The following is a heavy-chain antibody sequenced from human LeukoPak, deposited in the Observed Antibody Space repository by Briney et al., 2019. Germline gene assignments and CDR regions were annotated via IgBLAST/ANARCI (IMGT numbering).Heavy chain of an antibody. CDR1: GFTFSSYS. D-gene: IGHD2-15*01. J-gene: IGHJ6*03. V-gene: IGHV3-21*01. CDR3: ARAGTVVVAATPKQYYYYHYRDV. Sequence: GGSLRLSCAASGFTFSSYSMNSVRQAPGKGLEWVSSISSSSSYIYYADSVKGRFTISRDNVKNQLYLQENSLRAEDTAVYYCARAGTVVVAATPKQYYYYHYRDVWGKGTTVTVSS. CDR2: ISSSSSYI.